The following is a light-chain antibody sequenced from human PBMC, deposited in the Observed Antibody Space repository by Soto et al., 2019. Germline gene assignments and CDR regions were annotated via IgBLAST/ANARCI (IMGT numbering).Light chain of an antibody. CDR2: GAS. V-gene: IGKV3-15*01. CDR3: QQYNDWPPVT. CDR1: QSVSNN. Sequence: ETVMTQSPATLSVSPGERATLSCRASQSVSNNLAWYQQRPSQAPRLLIYGASTRATGIPARFSGSGSGTEFTLTISSLQSEDFAVYYCQQYNDWPPVTFGQGTRLEIK. J-gene: IGKJ5*01.